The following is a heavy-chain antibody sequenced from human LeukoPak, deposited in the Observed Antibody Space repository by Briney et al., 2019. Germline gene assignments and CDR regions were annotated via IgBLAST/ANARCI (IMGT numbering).Heavy chain of an antibody. J-gene: IGHJ4*02. CDR1: GFTFSNAW. V-gene: IGHV3-15*01. CDR2: IKSKTDGGTT. D-gene: IGHD3-10*01. Sequence: PGGSLRLSCGASGFTFSNAWMSWVRQAPGKGLEWVGRIKSKTDGGTTDYAAPVKGRFTISRDDSKNTLYLQMNSLKTEDTAVYYCTTDDLRGVIYYWGQGTLVTVSS. CDR3: TTDDLRGVIYY.